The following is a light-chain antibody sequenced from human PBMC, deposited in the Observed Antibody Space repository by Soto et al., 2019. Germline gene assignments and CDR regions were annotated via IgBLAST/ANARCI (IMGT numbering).Light chain of an antibody. Sequence: DIQMTQSPSSLSASVRDRVTITCRASQSISKYLHWYQQKPGEAPKLLIHDVSTLESGVPSRFSRSGSGTDFTLTISSLQPEDFATYYCQQSYSVPLTFGGGTRVEI. CDR3: QQSYSVPLT. J-gene: IGKJ4*01. V-gene: IGKV1-39*01. CDR2: DVS. CDR1: QSISKY.